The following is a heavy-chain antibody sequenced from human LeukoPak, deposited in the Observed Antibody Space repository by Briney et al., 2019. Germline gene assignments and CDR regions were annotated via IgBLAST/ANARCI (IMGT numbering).Heavy chain of an antibody. CDR1: GGSISSGSYY. CDR3: ARGVMVLRYLGFDP. CDR2: IYTSGST. J-gene: IGHJ5*02. Sequence: SETLSLTCTVSGGSISSGSYYWSWIRQPAGKGLEWIGRIYTSGSTNYNPSLKSRVTISVDTSKNQLSLKLSSVTAADTAVYYCARGVMVLRYLGFDPWGQGTLVTVSS. D-gene: IGHD3-9*01. V-gene: IGHV4-61*02.